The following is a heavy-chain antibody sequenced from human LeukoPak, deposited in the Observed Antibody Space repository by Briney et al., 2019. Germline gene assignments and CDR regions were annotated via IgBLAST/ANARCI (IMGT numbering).Heavy chain of an antibody. Sequence: PGGSLRLSCAASGFTFSSYAMGWVRQAPGKGPEWVSSISGSGGHTYFTDSVKRRFTISRDNSKNTLDLQVNSLKVEDTAVYYCAKFRYHSNDNNYLDFNYWGQGTLVTVSS. D-gene: IGHD3-22*01. J-gene: IGHJ4*02. V-gene: IGHV3-23*01. CDR3: AKFRYHSNDNNYLDFNY. CDR1: GFTFSSYA. CDR2: ISGSGGHT.